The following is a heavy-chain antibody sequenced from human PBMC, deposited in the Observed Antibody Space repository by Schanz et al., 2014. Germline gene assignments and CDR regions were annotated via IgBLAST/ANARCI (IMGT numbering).Heavy chain of an antibody. D-gene: IGHD6-19*01. J-gene: IGHJ6*03. CDR2: INWNGGST. V-gene: IGHV3-20*04. CDR3: ARDHQWLARYYMDV. CDR1: GFGFDDYA. Sequence: VQLLESGGGLVRPGGSLRLSCAASGFGFDDYAMSWVRQAPGKGLEWVSGINWNGGSTGYADSVKGRFTISRDNAKNSLYLQMDSLRAEDTAVYYCARDHQWLARYYMDVWGKGTTVTVSS.